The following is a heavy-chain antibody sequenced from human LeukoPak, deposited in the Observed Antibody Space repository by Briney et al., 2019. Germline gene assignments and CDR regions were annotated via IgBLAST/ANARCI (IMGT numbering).Heavy chain of an antibody. CDR3: ARDGVTTLFDP. J-gene: IGHJ5*02. CDR1: GYTFTSYD. Sequence: ASVKVSCKASGYTFTSYDINWVRQATGQGLEWMGWISAYNGNTNYAQKLQGRVTMTTDTSTSTAYMELRSLRSDDTAVYYCARDGVTTLFDPWGQGTLVTVSS. D-gene: IGHD4-17*01. CDR2: ISAYNGNT. V-gene: IGHV1-18*01.